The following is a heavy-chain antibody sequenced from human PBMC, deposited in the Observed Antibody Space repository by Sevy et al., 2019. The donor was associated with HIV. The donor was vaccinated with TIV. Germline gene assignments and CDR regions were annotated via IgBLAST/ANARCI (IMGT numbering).Heavy chain of an antibody. D-gene: IGHD6-19*01. V-gene: IGHV4-39*01. CDR2: IYYSGTT. CDR1: GDSISSNYY. Sequence: SETLSLTCTVSGDSISSNYYWGWIRQPPGKGLEWIGSIYYSGTTYYNPSLKSRVTISVDTSKNQFSLKLSSVTAADTTVYYCARQRSPRGSGWYFDYWGQGTLVTVSS. J-gene: IGHJ4*02. CDR3: ARQRSPRGSGWYFDY.